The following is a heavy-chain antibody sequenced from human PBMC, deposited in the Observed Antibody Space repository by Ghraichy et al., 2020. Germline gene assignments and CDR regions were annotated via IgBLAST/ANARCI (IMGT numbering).Heavy chain of an antibody. CDR3: ARRGGLVVINY. V-gene: IGHV4-34*01. CDR2: INHSGST. CDR1: GGSFSGYY. J-gene: IGHJ4*02. D-gene: IGHD3-22*01. Sequence: QTLSLTCAVYGGSFSGYYWSWIRQPPGKGLEWIGEINHSGSTNYNPSLKSRVTISVDTSKNQFSLKLSSVTAADTAVYYCARRGGLVVINYWGQGTLVTVSS.